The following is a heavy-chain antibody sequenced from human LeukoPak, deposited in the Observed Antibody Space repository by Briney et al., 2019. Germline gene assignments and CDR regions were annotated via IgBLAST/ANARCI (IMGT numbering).Heavy chain of an antibody. CDR3: AKGLH. Sequence: GGSLRLSCVASGLTVSSYSMNWVRQAPGKGLEWVSYISSSSSTIYYADSVKGRFTISRDNAKNSLYLQMNSLRAEDTAVYYCAKGLHWGQGTLVTVSS. CDR2: ISSSSSTI. CDR1: GLTVSSYS. V-gene: IGHV3-48*01. J-gene: IGHJ4*02.